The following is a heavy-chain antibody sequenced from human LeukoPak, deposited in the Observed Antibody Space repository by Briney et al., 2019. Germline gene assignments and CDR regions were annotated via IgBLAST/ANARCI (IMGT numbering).Heavy chain of an antibody. D-gene: IGHD6-13*01. Sequence: SETLSLTCTVSGGSISSYHWSWIRQPPGKGLEWIGYIYYSGSANYNPSLKSRVTISVDTSKNQFSLKLTSVTAADTAVYYCARANQQLSDLDYWGQGTLVNVSS. J-gene: IGHJ4*02. V-gene: IGHV4-59*01. CDR3: ARANQQLSDLDY. CDR1: GGSISSYH. CDR2: IYYSGSA.